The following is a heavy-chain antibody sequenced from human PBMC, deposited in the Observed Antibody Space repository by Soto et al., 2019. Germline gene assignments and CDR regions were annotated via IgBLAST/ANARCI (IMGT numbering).Heavy chain of an antibody. D-gene: IGHD5-18*01. V-gene: IGHV4-59*01. CDR1: GGSISTYY. Sequence: PSETLSLTCTVSGGSISTYYWSWIWQPPGKGLEWIGYIYYSGSTSYNPSLKSRVTISVDTSKNQFSLKLRSVTAADTAVYYCRGYSYGPFDYWGQGTLVTVSP. CDR2: IYYSGST. J-gene: IGHJ4*02. CDR3: RGYSYGPFDY.